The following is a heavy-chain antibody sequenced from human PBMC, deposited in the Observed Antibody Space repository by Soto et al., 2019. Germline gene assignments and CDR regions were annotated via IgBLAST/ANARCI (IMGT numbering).Heavy chain of an antibody. CDR2: MKPSSGHT. CDR3: AKVSRSGSAIDFDY. J-gene: IGHJ4*02. D-gene: IGHD3-22*01. Sequence: QVQLVQSGAEVKKPGASVKVSCKASGYTFSSYDINWVRQATGQGLEWMGWMKPSSGHTGYAQTFQGRVTMTRNTSITTANMELSSLRSEDTAVYYCAKVSRSGSAIDFDYWGQGTLVTVSS. V-gene: IGHV1-8*01. CDR1: GYTFSSYD.